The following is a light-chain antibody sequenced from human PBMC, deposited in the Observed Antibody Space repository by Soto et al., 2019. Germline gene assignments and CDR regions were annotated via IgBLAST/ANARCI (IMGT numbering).Light chain of an antibody. V-gene: IGKV1-8*01. Sequence: AIRITQSPSSLSASTGDRVTITCRASQGISSYLAWYQQKPGKAPKLLIYAASTLQGGVPSRFSGSGSGTDFTLTVNCLQSEDFATYYCQHYYSYPLTFGQGTKVDIK. CDR3: QHYYSYPLT. J-gene: IGKJ1*01. CDR2: AAS. CDR1: QGISSY.